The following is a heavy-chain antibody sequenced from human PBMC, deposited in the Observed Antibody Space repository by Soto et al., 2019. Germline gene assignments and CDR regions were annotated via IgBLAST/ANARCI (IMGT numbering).Heavy chain of an antibody. V-gene: IGHV1-18*01. CDR2: LIPYNGDR. Sequence: ASVKVSCKASGYTFTSYGISWVRQAPGQGLEWMGLLIPYNGDRIYAQKFQVRVILTTDTATNTAYMELGSLRSDDTAVYDCVRDASSGYRGWWDPWGQGTLVTVSS. D-gene: IGHD5-12*01. CDR3: VRDASSGYRGWWDP. CDR1: GYTFTSYG. J-gene: IGHJ5*02.